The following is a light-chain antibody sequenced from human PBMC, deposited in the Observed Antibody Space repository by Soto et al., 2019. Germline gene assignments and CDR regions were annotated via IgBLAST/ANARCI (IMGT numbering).Light chain of an antibody. J-gene: IGKJ4*01. Sequence: EIVMTHSPATLSLSPCERATLSCSASQTINSNLAWYQQKPGQAPRLFMFRASSRATGIPARFSGSGSGTEFNLTISSLQSEDFAVYYCQQYNNWPRATFGGGTKVDIK. V-gene: IGKV3-15*01. CDR2: RAS. CDR3: QQYNNWPRAT. CDR1: QTINSN.